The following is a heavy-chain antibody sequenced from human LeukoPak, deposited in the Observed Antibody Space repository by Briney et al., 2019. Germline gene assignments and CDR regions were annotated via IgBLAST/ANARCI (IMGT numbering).Heavy chain of an antibody. CDR3: ARDDSIAVAGTSYYYGMDV. J-gene: IGHJ6*02. CDR2: IIPIFGTA. V-gene: IGHV1-69*13. Sequence: SVKVSCKASGGTFSSYAISWVRQAPGQGLEWMGGIIPIFGTAYYAQKFQGRVTITADESTSTAYMELSSLRSEDTAVYYCARDDSIAVAGTSYYYGMDVWGQGTTVTVSS. D-gene: IGHD6-19*01. CDR1: GGTFSSYA.